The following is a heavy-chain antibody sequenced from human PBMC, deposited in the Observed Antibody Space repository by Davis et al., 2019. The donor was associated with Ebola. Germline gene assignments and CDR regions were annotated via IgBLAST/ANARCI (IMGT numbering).Heavy chain of an antibody. CDR2: ISSSSSTI. V-gene: IGHV3-48*01. CDR3: ARLRY. Sequence: GESLKISCAASGFTFSSYSMNWVRQAPGKGLELVSYISSSSSTIYYADSVKGRFTISRDNSKNTLYLQMNSLRAEDTAVYYCARLRYWGQGTLVTVSS. J-gene: IGHJ4*02. CDR1: GFTFSSYS.